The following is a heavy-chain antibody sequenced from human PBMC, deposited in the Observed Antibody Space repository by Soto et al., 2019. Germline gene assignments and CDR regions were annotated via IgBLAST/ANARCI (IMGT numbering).Heavy chain of an antibody. Sequence: QVQLVQSGAEVKKPGSSVKISCKASGGTFSSYAISWVRQAPGQVLEWMGGIIPIFGTANYAQKCQGRVTISADESTSTAYMELSSLRSEDTAVYYCARGLGYYYDSSGYYSPPRWFDPWGQGTIVTVSS. D-gene: IGHD3-22*01. V-gene: IGHV1-69*12. CDR3: ARGLGYYYDSSGYYSPPRWFDP. J-gene: IGHJ5*02. CDR2: IIPIFGTA. CDR1: GGTFSSYA.